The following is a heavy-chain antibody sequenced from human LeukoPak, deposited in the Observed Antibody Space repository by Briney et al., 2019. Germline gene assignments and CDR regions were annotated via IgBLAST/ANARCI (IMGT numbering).Heavy chain of an antibody. J-gene: IGHJ2*01. D-gene: IGHD4-17*01. CDR3: AKDNRKLTVTTSWFFDL. CDR1: GFTFSSYA. CDR2: ISGSGGNT. Sequence: GGSLRLSCAASGFTFSSYAMSWVRQAPGKGLEWVSVISGSGGNTYYADSVKGRFTIPRDNSKNTVYLQMNSLRGEDTAVYYCAKDNRKLTVTTSWFFDLWGRGTLVTVSS. V-gene: IGHV3-23*01.